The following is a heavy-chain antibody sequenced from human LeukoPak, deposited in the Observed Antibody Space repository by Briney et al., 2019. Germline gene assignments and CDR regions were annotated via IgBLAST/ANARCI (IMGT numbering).Heavy chain of an antibody. D-gene: IGHD1-26*01. J-gene: IGHJ4*02. CDR1: GFIVSSNY. V-gene: IGHV3-53*01. Sequence: GGSLRLSCAASGFIVSSNYMSWVRQAPGKGLEWVSVIYSGGSTYYADSVKGRFTISRDNSKNTLYLQMNSLRAEDTAEYHCAREEAAVGGTGGGFDYWGQGTLVTVSS. CDR3: AREEAAVGGTGGGFDY. CDR2: IYSGGST.